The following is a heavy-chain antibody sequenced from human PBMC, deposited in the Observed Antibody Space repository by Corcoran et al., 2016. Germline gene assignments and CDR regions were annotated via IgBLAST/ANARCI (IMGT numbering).Heavy chain of an antibody. D-gene: IGHD1-26*01. V-gene: IGHV3-53*01. Sequence: EVQLVESGGGLIQPGGSLRLSCAASGFTVSSNYMSWVRQAPGKGLEWVSVIYSGASTYYADSVKGRFTISRDNSKNTLYLQMNSLRAEDTAVYYCARFSGSYYGAAFDIWGQGTMVTVSS. CDR3: ARFSGSYYGAAFDI. J-gene: IGHJ3*02. CDR1: GFTVSSNY. CDR2: IYSGAST.